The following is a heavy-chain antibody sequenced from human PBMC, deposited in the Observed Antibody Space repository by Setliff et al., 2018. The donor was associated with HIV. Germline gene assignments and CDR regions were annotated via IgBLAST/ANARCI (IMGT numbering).Heavy chain of an antibody. CDR3: ATLIEKTVFY. V-gene: IGHV3-48*03. CDR1: GFTFSNYE. CDR2: ISGSGSSI. D-gene: IGHD3-16*01. J-gene: IGHJ4*01. Sequence: GGSLRLSCAATGFTFSNYEMDWVRQAPGKGLDLVAYISGSGSSIYYAESVKGRFTVSRDNAKNSLYLQMNNLRAEDTAAYYCATLIEKTVFYWGQGALVTVSS.